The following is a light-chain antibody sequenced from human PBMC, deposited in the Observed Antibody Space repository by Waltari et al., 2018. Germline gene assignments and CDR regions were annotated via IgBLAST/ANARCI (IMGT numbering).Light chain of an antibody. CDR2: GKY. V-gene: IGLV3-19*01. J-gene: IGLJ1*01. Sequence: SSELTQDPAVSVALGQTVRITFQGDSLRDHSGSWYQQKPGQAPVLVIYGKYNRPSGIPDRFSGSGSGNTASLTIAGAQAEDEADYYCCSRGSSGSSVVFGPGTKVSVL. CDR1: SLRDHS. CDR3: CSRGSSGSSVV.